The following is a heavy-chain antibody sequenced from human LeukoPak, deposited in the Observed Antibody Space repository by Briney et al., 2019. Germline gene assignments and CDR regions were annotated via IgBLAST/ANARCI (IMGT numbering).Heavy chain of an antibody. V-gene: IGHV4-61*02. CDR2: IYTSGST. J-gene: IGHJ3*02. D-gene: IGHD5-24*01. CDR3: ARSRPEMAEVFDI. Sequence: PSETLSLTCTVSGGSISSGSYYWSWIRQPAGKGLEWIGRIYTSGSTNYNPSLKSRVTISVDTSKNQFSLKLSSVTAADTAVYYCARSRPEMAEVFDIWGQGTMVTVSS. CDR1: GGSISSGSYY.